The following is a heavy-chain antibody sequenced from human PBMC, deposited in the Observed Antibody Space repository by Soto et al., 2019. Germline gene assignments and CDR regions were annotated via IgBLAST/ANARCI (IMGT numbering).Heavy chain of an antibody. Sequence: RASVKVSCKASGGTFSSYAISWVRQAPGQGLEWMGWISAYNGNTNYAQELQGRVTMTTDTSTSTAYMELRSLRSDDTAVYYCARSLPITVVTGIDYYYYGMDVWGQGTTVTVS. D-gene: IGHD2-15*01. CDR3: ARSLPITVVTGIDYYYYGMDV. J-gene: IGHJ6*02. CDR1: GGTFSSYA. CDR2: ISAYNGNT. V-gene: IGHV1-18*01.